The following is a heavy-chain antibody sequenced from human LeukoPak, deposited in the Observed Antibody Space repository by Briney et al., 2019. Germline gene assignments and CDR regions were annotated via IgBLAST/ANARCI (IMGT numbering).Heavy chain of an antibody. CDR2: IYYSGST. CDR3: ARAKTGTTRRGAFDI. J-gene: IGHJ3*02. V-gene: IGHV4-59*01. D-gene: IGHD1-7*01. CDR1: GGSISGYY. Sequence: SETLSLTCAVSGGSISGYYWSWIRQPPGKGLEWIGYIYYSGSTYYNPSLKSRVTISVDTSKNQFSLKLSSVTAADTAVYYCARAKTGTTRRGAFDIWGQGTMVTVSS.